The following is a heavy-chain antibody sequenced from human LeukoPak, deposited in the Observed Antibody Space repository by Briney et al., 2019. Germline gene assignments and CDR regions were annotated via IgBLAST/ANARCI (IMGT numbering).Heavy chain of an antibody. D-gene: IGHD3-22*01. J-gene: IGHJ4*02. CDR2: IYPGDSDT. V-gene: IGHV5-51*01. CDR3: ARLSSPPMYYSDSSGYYGDY. CDR1: GYSFTNYW. Sequence: GESLKISCKGSGYSFTNYWIGWVRQMPGKGLEWMGIIYPGDSDTRYSPSFQGQVTISADKSISTAYLQWSSLKASDTAMYYCARLSSPPMYYSDSSGYYGDYWGQGTLVTVSS.